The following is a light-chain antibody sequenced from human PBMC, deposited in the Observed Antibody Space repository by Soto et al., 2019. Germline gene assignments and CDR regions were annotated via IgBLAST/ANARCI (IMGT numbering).Light chain of an antibody. CDR2: DAS. Sequence: EIVLTQSPATLSLSPGDRATLSCRASQSVGSYFAWYQQKPGQAPRLLIYDASNRATGIPARFSGSGSGTDFTLTINSLEPEDFAVYYCQQRANWPVTFGQGTRVEIK. CDR1: QSVGSY. CDR3: QQRANWPVT. V-gene: IGKV3-11*01. J-gene: IGKJ1*01.